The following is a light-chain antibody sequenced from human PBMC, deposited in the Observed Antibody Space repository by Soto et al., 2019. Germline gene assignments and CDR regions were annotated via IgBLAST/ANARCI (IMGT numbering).Light chain of an antibody. J-gene: IGLJ1*01. CDR3: CSYAGSSTFYV. CDR2: EGS. CDR1: SSDVGSYNL. V-gene: IGLV2-23*01. Sequence: QSVLNQPASVSGSPGQSITISCTGTSSDVGSYNLVSWYQQHPGKAPKLMIYEGSKRPSGVSNRFSGSKSGNTASLTISGLQAEDEADYYCCSYAGSSTFYVFGTGTKVTV.